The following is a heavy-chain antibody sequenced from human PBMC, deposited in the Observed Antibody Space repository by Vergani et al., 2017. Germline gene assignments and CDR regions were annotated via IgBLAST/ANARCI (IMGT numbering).Heavy chain of an antibody. CDR2: ISAYNGNT. D-gene: IGHD2-2*01. CDR1: GYTFTSYG. Sequence: QVQLVQSGAEVKKPGASVKVSCKASGYTFTSYGISWVRQTPGQGLEWMGWISAYNGNTNYAQKPQGRVTMTTDTSPSTAYMELRSLRSDDTAVYYCARTGGLVVPAANFDYWGQGTLVTVSS. CDR3: ARTGGLVVPAANFDY. J-gene: IGHJ4*02. V-gene: IGHV1-18*01.